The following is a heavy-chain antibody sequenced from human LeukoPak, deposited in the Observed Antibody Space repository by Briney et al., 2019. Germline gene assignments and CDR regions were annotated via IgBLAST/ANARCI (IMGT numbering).Heavy chain of an antibody. CDR2: LYSSDNT. D-gene: IGHD1-26*01. CDR1: FSVSSNY. V-gene: IGHV3-53*01. J-gene: IGHJ4*02. Sequence: PGGSLRLSCTATFSVSSNYMMWVRQAPGKGLEWVTVLYSSDNTYYADSVKGRFTISRDTSKNTVYLQMNGLRAEDTAVYYCVRPLVVGATNYDFWGQGTPVTVSS. CDR3: VRPLVVGATNYDF.